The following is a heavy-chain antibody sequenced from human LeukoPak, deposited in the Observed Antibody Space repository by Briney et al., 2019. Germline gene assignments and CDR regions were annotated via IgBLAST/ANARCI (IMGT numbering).Heavy chain of an antibody. J-gene: IGHJ4*02. CDR2: VYTGGGT. Sequence: PGGSLRLSCVVSGFSVRTTYMSWARQAPGKGPEWVSVVYTGGGTDHADSVKGRFTISRDNSKNTLSLQMNSLRVEDTAIYYCTRSGYRHPYHFDSWGQGTLVTVSS. V-gene: IGHV3-53*01. CDR1: GFSVRTTY. CDR3: TRSGYRHPYHFDS. D-gene: IGHD3-22*01.